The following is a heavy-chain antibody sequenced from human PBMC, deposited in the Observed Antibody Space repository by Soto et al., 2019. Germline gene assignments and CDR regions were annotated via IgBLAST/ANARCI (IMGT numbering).Heavy chain of an antibody. CDR3: ARAPVHHPVQLERLNWFDP. CDR2: MNPNSGNT. V-gene: IGHV1-8*01. J-gene: IGHJ5*02. Sequence: GASVKVSCKASGYTFTSYDTNWVRQATGQGLEWMGWMNPNSGNTGYAQKFQGRVTMTRNTSISTAYMELSSLRSEDTAVYYCARAPVHHPVQLERLNWFDPWGQGTLVTVSS. D-gene: IGHD1-1*01. CDR1: GYTFTSYD.